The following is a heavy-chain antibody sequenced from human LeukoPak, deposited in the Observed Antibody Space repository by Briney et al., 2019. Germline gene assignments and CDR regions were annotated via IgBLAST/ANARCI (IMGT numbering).Heavy chain of an antibody. CDR2: ISSSGTST. V-gene: IGHV3-48*03. J-gene: IGHJ4*02. Sequence: GGSLRLSCAASGFTLSSYEMNWVRQAPGKGLEWISYISSSGTSTKHADSVKERFAISRDNAKNSLYLQMNSLRADDTAVYYCARVRSSGGVLDYWGQGTLVTVSS. CDR3: ARVRSSGGVLDY. D-gene: IGHD3-16*01. CDR1: GFTLSSYE.